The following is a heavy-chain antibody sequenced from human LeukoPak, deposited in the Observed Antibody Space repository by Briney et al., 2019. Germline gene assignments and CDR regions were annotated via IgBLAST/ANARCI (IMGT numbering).Heavy chain of an antibody. V-gene: IGHV1-69*04. CDR2: IIPILGIA. D-gene: IGHD6-19*01. J-gene: IGHJ4*02. Sequence: ASVKVSCKASGGTFSSYAISWVRQAPGQGLEWMGRIIPILGIANYAQKFQGRVTITADKSTSTAYMELSSLRSEDTAVYYCARSRSQWLVRGRYCFDYWGQGTLVTVSS. CDR3: ARSRSQWLVRGRYCFDY. CDR1: GGTFSSYA.